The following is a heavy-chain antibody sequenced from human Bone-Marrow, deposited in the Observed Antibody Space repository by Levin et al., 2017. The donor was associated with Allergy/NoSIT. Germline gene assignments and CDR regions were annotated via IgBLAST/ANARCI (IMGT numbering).Heavy chain of an antibody. CDR1: GFTFSLHG. D-gene: IGHD1-1*01. J-gene: IGHJ4*02. CDR2: IWNDSSNK. Sequence: GESLKISCAASGFTFSLHGMHWVRQAPGKGLEWVACIWNDSSNKYYAESVKGRFTISRDNDKNTLSLEMNSLRAEDSAEYFCARDTTRGWNEGGTDYWGQGTLVTVSS. V-gene: IGHV3-33*01. CDR3: ARDTTRGWNEGGTDY.